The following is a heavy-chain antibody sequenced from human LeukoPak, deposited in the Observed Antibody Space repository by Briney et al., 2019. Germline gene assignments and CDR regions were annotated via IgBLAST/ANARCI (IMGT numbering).Heavy chain of an antibody. D-gene: IGHD7-27*01. CDR2: TYYRSRWYN. Sequence: SQTLSLTCAISGDSVSTNSAAWRWIRQSPSRGLEWLGRTYYRSRWYNDYAVSVKSRITIKSDTSKNQFSLQLNSVTPEDTAVYYCARDRDLGNYYDGMVVWGQGTTVTVSS. CDR3: ARDRDLGNYYDGMVV. V-gene: IGHV6-1*01. J-gene: IGHJ6*02. CDR1: GDSVSTNSAA.